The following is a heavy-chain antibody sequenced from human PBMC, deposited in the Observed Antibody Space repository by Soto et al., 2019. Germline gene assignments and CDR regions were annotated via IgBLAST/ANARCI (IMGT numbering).Heavy chain of an antibody. J-gene: IGHJ6*02. CDR3: ARDLGIAAAGNYYYGMDV. CDR1: GFTFSSYG. V-gene: IGHV3-33*01. D-gene: IGHD6-13*01. Sequence: GSLRLSCAASGFTFSSYGMHWVRQAPGKGLEWVAVIWYDGSNKYYADSVKGRFTISRDNSKNTLYLQMNSLRAEDTAVYYCARDLGIAAAGNYYYGMDVWGQGTTVTVSS. CDR2: IWYDGSNK.